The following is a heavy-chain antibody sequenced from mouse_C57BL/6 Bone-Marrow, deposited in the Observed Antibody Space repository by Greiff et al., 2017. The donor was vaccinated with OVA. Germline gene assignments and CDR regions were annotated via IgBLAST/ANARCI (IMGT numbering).Heavy chain of an antibody. CDR3: TRDTSNYVLDY. CDR1: GYTFTDYE. Sequence: LQQSGAELVRPGASVTLSCKASGYTFTDYEMHWVKQTPVHGLEWIGAIDPETGGTAYNQKFKGKAILTADKSSSTAYMELRSLTSEDSAVYYCTRDTSNYVLDYWGQGTSVTVSS. CDR2: IDPETGGT. D-gene: IGHD2-5*01. V-gene: IGHV1-15*01. J-gene: IGHJ4*01.